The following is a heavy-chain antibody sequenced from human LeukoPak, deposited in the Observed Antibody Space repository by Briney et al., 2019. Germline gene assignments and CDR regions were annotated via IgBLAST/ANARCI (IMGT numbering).Heavy chain of an antibody. CDR3: AREGSLGRYYYDSSGYYYGWYFDL. J-gene: IGHJ2*01. CDR2: IYYSGST. D-gene: IGHD3-22*01. V-gene: IGHV4-61*01. CDR1: GGSVSSGSYY. Sequence: KPSETLSLTCTVSGGSVSSGSYYWSWIRQPPGKGLEWIGYIYYSGSTNYNPSPKSRVTISVYTSKNQFSLKLSSVTAADTAVYYCAREGSLGRYYYDSSGYYYGWYFDLWGRGTLVTVSS.